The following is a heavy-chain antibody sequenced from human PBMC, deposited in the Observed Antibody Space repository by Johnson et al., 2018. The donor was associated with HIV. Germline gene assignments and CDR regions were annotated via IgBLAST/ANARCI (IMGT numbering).Heavy chain of an antibody. CDR3: AREMAWEDAFDI. Sequence: QVQLVESGGGLVKPGGSLRLSCAASGFTFSDYYMNWMRQAPGKGLEWLSYISSSGTAKYYADSVKGRFTISRDNAKNSLYLQMTSLRAEDTAVYYCAREMAWEDAFDIWGQGTLVTVSS. CDR1: GFTFSDYY. J-gene: IGHJ3*02. D-gene: IGHD5-24*01. V-gene: IGHV3-11*04. CDR2: ISSSGTAK.